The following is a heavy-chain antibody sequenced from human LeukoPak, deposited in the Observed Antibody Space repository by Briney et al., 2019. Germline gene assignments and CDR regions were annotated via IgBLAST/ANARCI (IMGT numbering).Heavy chain of an antibody. V-gene: IGHV3-21*01. CDR2: INSNRSDI. CDR3: VRVDMFSGDY. CDR1: GFTFSSYS. J-gene: IGHJ4*02. D-gene: IGHD5-12*01. Sequence: GGSLRLSCAASGFTFSSYSMNWVRQAPGKGLEWVASINSNRSDIYYADSVKGRFTISRDNAKNSLYLQMNSLRAEDTAVYYCVRVDMFSGDYWGQGTLVTVSS.